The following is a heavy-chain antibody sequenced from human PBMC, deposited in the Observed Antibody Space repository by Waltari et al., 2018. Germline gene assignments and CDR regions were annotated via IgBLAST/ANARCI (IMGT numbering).Heavy chain of an antibody. D-gene: IGHD6-13*01. CDR3: ARENYNGAAGDY. CDR1: GVRFRDFG. V-gene: IGHV3-7*01. CDR2: IRYDGGVK. Sequence: EVQLVESGGGLVQPGGSLRLSCATSGVRFRDFGMSWVRQAPGKGVEWLANIRYDGGVKDIVDSVKGRFTVSRDNAENSLFLHMNSLRVEDTAVYYCARENYNGAAGDYWGQGTLVTVSS. J-gene: IGHJ4*02.